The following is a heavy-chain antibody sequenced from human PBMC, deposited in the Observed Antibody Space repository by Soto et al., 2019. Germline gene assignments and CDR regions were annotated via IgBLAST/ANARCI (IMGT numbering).Heavy chain of an antibody. V-gene: IGHV3-30-3*01. J-gene: IGHJ3*01. CDR3: AIKRTTTYILWDALEL. CDR1: GFTLRDYA. CDR2: ISFDEVNK. D-gene: IGHD1-1*01. Sequence: QVQLVESGGGVVQPGRSLRLSCAASGFTLRDYALHWVRQAPGKGLEWVAVISFDEVNKFYVESVKGRFTILRDNSNNTVFLQMNSLRVEDTVVYFCAIKRTTTYILWDALELWGQGTLVTVSS.